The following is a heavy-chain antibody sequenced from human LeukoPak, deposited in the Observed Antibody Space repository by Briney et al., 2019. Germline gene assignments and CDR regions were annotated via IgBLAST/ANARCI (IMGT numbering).Heavy chain of an antibody. CDR3: ARDSSLLGGPKYYFDY. CDR1: GFTFSYYG. Sequence: PVGSLRLSCAASGFTFSYYGMHWVHQAPGKGLEWVSGIWYDGSNKYYADSVKGRSTISRDNSKNTLSLQMNSLRAEETAVYYCARDSSLLGGPKYYFDYWGQGTLVTVSS. CDR2: IWYDGSNK. V-gene: IGHV3-33*01. D-gene: IGHD2-15*01. J-gene: IGHJ4*02.